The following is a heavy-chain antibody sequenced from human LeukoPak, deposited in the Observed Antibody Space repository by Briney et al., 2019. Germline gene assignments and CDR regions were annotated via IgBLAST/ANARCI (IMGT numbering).Heavy chain of an antibody. J-gene: IGHJ5*02. CDR3: ARVREDTVVPANWFDP. CDR1: GGSISSYY. V-gene: IGHV4-4*07. D-gene: IGHD2-2*01. Sequence: SETLSLTCTVSGGSISSYYWSWIRQPAGKGLEWIGRIYTSGSTNYNPSLKSRVTMSVDTSKNQFSLKLGSVTAADTAVYYCARVREDTVVPANWFDPWGQGTLVTVSS. CDR2: IYTSGST.